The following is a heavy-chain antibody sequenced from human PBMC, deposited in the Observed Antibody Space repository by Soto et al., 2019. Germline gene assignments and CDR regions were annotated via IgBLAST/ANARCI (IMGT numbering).Heavy chain of an antibody. J-gene: IGHJ6*02. CDR2: IYYSGST. V-gene: IGHV4-61*01. CDR1: GGSVSSGNHY. Sequence: SETLSLTCTVSGGSVSSGNHYWSWIRQPPGKGLEWIGYIYYSGSTKYNPSLKSRVTISVDTSKNQFSLKLSSVTAADTAVYYCARNGRYSYGYPSDYYYGMDVWGQGTTVTVSS. D-gene: IGHD5-18*01. CDR3: ARNGRYSYGYPSDYYYGMDV.